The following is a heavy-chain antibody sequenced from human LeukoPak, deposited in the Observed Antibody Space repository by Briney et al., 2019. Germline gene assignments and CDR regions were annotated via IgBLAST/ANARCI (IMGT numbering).Heavy chain of an antibody. D-gene: IGHD4-17*01. CDR3: ARLRSAAFDV. CDR1: GFTFSSSD. V-gene: IGHV3-13*01. CDR2: IGTAGDT. J-gene: IGHJ3*01. Sequence: GGFLRLSCAASGFTFSSSDMHWVRQATGKGLEWVSAIGTAGDTYYPGSVKGRFTISRENAKNSLYLQMNSLRAGDTAVYYCARLRSAAFDVWGQGTMVTVSS.